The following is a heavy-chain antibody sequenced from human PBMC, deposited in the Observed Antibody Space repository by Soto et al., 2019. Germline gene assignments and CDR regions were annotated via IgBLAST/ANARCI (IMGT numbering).Heavy chain of an antibody. V-gene: IGHV3-30-3*01. J-gene: IGHJ5*02. CDR2: ISYGGDKK. CDR1: GFTFSSYS. D-gene: IGHD3-3*01. CDR3: ASSVAFWSGNEPNNWFDP. Sequence: QVQLVESGGGVVQPGRSLRLSCAASGFTFSSYSLHWVRQAPGNGLEWVAVISYGGDKKYYADSVKGRFTISRDNSKNTLYLQMNSLRVEDTALYYCASSVAFWSGNEPNNWFDPWGQGTLVTVSS.